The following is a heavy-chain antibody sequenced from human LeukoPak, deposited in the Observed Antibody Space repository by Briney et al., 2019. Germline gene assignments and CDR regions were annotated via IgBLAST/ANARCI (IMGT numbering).Heavy chain of an antibody. CDR2: INPNSGGT. CDR1: GYTFTGYY. Sequence: ASVKVSCKASGYTFTGYYMHWVRQAPGQGLEWMGWINPNSGGTNYAQKFQGRVTMTRDTSISTAYMELSRLRSDDTAVYYCARDRGQYYYDSSGAHYYYYGMDVWGQGTTVTASS. CDR3: ARDRGQYYYDSSGAHYYYYGMDV. D-gene: IGHD3-22*01. V-gene: IGHV1-2*02. J-gene: IGHJ6*02.